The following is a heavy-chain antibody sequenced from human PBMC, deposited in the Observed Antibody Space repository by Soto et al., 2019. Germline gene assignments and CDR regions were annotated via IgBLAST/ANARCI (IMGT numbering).Heavy chain of an antibody. CDR2: IYYSGSA. V-gene: IGHV4-59*01. Sequence: SETLSLTCTVSGGSINNYYWNWIRQPPGKGLEWIGFIYYSGSANYNPSLKSRVTISLHTSKNQFSLRLSSVTAADTAVYYCARDGIYTWNYFDYWGQGTLVSVSS. CDR3: ARDGIYTWNYFDY. J-gene: IGHJ4*02. CDR1: GGSINNYY. D-gene: IGHD1-20*01.